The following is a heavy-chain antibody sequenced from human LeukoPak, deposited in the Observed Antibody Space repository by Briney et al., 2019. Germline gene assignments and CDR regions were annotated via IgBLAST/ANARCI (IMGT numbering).Heavy chain of an antibody. Sequence: GGSLRLSCAASGFTFSSYAMSWVRQAPGKGLEWVSAISGSGSSTYYADSVKGRFAISRDNSKNTLYLQMSSLRAEDTAVYYCAKESTSTFSIDPWGQGTLVTVSS. D-gene: IGHD3-16*01. CDR1: GFTFSSYA. V-gene: IGHV3-23*01. CDR2: ISGSGSST. CDR3: AKESTSTFSIDP. J-gene: IGHJ5*02.